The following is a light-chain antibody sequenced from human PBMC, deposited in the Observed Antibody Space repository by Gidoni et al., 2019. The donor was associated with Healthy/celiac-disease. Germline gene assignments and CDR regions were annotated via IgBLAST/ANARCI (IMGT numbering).Light chain of an antibody. Sequence: DIQMTQSPSTLSASVGDRVTITCRASQSISSWLAWYQQKPGKAPKLLIYDAYSLESGVPSRFSGSGSGTEFTLTISSLQPDDFATYYCQQYNSYLTFGPGTKVDIK. CDR1: QSISSW. J-gene: IGKJ3*01. V-gene: IGKV1-5*01. CDR2: DAY. CDR3: QQYNSYLT.